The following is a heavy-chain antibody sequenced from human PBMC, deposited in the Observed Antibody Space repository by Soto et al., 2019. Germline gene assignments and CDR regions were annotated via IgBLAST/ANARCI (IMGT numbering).Heavy chain of an antibody. D-gene: IGHD6-19*01. CDR1: GGSFSGYY. CDR2: INHSGST. Sequence: PSETLSLTCAVYGGSFSGYYWSWIRQPPGKGLEWIGEINHSGSTNYNPSLKSRVTISVDTSKNQFSLKLSSLNAADTPAHYCARGAAAGIFSSYSSGWDFEYWGQGTLVTVSS. V-gene: IGHV4-34*01. J-gene: IGHJ4*02. CDR3: ARGAAAGIFSSYSSGWDFEY.